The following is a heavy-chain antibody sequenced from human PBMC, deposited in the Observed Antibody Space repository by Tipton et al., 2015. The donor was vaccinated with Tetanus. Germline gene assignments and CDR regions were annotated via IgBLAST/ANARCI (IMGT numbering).Heavy chain of an antibody. CDR1: GDSLSRGGYF. CDR2: IYFSGDT. Sequence: TLSLTCTVSGDSLSRGGYFLEWIRQRPGEGPGGFEYIYFSGDTYLNPSLESRASMSVETSKNQFSLKLTSVTAADAAVYYCARDQGGGRVVRLNWLDPWGQGTLATVSS. D-gene: IGHD6-6*01. J-gene: IGHJ5*02. CDR3: ARDQGGGRVVRLNWLDP. V-gene: IGHV4-31*03.